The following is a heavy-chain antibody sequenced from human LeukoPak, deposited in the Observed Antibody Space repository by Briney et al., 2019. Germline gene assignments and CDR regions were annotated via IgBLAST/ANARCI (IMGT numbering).Heavy chain of an antibody. D-gene: IGHD3-22*01. CDR1: GGSIRSYY. V-gene: IGHV4-59*01. Sequence: SETLSLTCTVSGGSIRSYYWSWIRQPPGKGLEWIGYIYYVGSTNYNPSLKSRVTISVEASKYQFSLKLRSVTSANTAVYYCARRVTSSGYYWFDFWGQGTLVTVSS. CDR2: IYYVGST. J-gene: IGHJ4*02. CDR3: ARRVTSSGYYWFDF.